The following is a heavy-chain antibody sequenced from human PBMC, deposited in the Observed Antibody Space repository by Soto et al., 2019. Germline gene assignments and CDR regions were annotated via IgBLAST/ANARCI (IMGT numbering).Heavy chain of an antibody. CDR2: IIPILNIA. CDR3: AIVSEMGTVTEGIYYYMDV. Sequence: QVQLVQSGAEVKKPGSSVKVSCKASGGTFSNYTISWVRQAPGQGLEWMGRIIPILNIANYAQKFQGRVTITADKSTTTAYMELSSLRSEDTAVHSCAIVSEMGTVTEGIYYYMDVWGEGTTVTVSS. J-gene: IGHJ6*03. V-gene: IGHV1-69*02. CDR1: GGTFSNYT. D-gene: IGHD4-17*01.